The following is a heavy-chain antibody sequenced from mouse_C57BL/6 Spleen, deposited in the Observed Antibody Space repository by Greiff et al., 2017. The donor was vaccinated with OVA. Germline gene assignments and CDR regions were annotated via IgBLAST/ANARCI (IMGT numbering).Heavy chain of an antibody. J-gene: IGHJ3*01. CDR3: ARDGGAWFAY. CDR2: IWTGGGT. CDR1: GFSLTSYA. V-gene: IGHV2-9-1*01. Sequence: VKLMESGPGLVAPSQSLSISCTVSGFSLTSYAISWVRQPPGKGLEWLGVIWTGGGTTYNSAPKSRLSISKDNSKSQVFLKMNSLQTDDTARYYCARDGGAWFAYWGQGTLVTVSA.